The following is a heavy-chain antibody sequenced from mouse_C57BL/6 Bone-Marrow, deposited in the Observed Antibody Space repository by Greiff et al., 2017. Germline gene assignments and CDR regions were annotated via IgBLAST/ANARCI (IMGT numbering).Heavy chain of an antibody. D-gene: IGHD2-4*01. CDR2: ISNGGGST. V-gene: IGHV5-12*01. CDR1: GFTFSDYY. CDR3: ARGIDYDAWFAY. Sequence: EVHLVESGGGLVQPGGSLKLSCAASGFTFSDYYMYWVRQTPEKRLEWVAYISNGGGSTYYPDTVKGRFTISRDNAKNTLYLQMSRLKSEDTAMYYCARGIDYDAWFAYWGQGTLVTVSA. J-gene: IGHJ3*01.